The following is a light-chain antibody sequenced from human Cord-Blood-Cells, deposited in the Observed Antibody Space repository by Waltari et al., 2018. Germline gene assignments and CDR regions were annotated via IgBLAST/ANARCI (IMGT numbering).Light chain of an antibody. Sequence: DIQMTQSPSFLSASVGDRVTITCRASQIISSYLKWYQQEPGKAPKLRIYAASSLQSEVPSRSSNSGSGTDFTLTVSRLQPRHFANYDCLQRYSTPYTVDQR. J-gene: IGKJ2*01. CDR2: AAS. V-gene: IGKV1-39*01. CDR1: QIISSY. CDR3: LQRYSTPYT.